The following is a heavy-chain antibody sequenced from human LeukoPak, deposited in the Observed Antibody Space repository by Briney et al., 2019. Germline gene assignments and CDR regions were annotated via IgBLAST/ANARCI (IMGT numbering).Heavy chain of an antibody. D-gene: IGHD5-18*01. Sequence: GRSLRLSCAVSGISIDAYDMHWVRQAPGKGLEWVSGISWDRGKIGYADSVKGRFTISRDNANNIIHLEMNSLRPEDTALYYCAMDNYGYSSGLHFDRWGQGTLVTVSS. V-gene: IGHV3-9*01. J-gene: IGHJ1*01. CDR1: GISIDAYD. CDR3: AMDNYGYSSGLHFDR. CDR2: ISWDRGKI.